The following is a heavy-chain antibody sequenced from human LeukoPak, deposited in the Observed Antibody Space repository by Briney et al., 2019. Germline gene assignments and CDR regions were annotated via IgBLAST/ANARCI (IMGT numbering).Heavy chain of an antibody. D-gene: IGHD3-16*01. CDR1: GFSFSGYS. V-gene: IGHV3-21*04. Sequence: PGGSLRLSCAASGFSFSGYSMNWVRQAPGEGLEWVSSVSRSSSYTYYADSVKGRFTISRDNAKNSLYLQMNSLRAEDTAVYYCTRDTPFGGYWGQGTLVTVSS. CDR3: TRDTPFGGY. CDR2: VSRSSSYT. J-gene: IGHJ4*02.